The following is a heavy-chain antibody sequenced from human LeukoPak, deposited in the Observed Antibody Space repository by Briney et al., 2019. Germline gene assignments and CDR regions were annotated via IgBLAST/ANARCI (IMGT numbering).Heavy chain of an antibody. CDR3: AKEWAILGQPIFDA. V-gene: IGHV3-23*01. J-gene: IGHJ5*02. CDR1: GFTFSSYG. CDR2: LSGSGDNT. D-gene: IGHD2-2*02. Sequence: GGSLRLSCVASGFTFSSYGMSWVRQAPGKGLEWVAGLSGSGDNTFYADSVKGRFTISRDNSRNTLYLQMNSLRGEDTAVCHCAKEWAILGQPIFDAWGQGILVTVSS.